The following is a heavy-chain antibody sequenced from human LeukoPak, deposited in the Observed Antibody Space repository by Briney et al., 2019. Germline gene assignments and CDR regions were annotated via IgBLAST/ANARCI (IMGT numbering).Heavy chain of an antibody. D-gene: IGHD1-26*01. J-gene: IGHJ5*02. CDR1: GFTFDDYA. CDR2: ISWNSGTI. CDR3: AKGNSGSYPQDWFDP. Sequence: SLRLSCAASGFTFDDYAMHWVRQAPGKGLEWVPGISWNSGTIGYADSVKGRFTISRDNAKNSLYLQMNSLRAEDMALYYCAKGNSGSYPQDWFDPWGQGTLVTVSS. V-gene: IGHV3-9*03.